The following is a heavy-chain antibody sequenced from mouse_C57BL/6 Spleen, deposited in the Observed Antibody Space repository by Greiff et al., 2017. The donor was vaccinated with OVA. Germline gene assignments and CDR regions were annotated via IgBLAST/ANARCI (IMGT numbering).Heavy chain of an antibody. D-gene: IGHD1-1*01. V-gene: IGHV1-50*01. J-gene: IGHJ1*03. CDR3: ARSVYYGSSNWYFDV. Sequence: QVQLQQPGAELVKPGASVKLSCKASGYTFTSYWMQWVKQRPGQGLEWIGEIDPSDIYTNYNQKFKGKATLTVDTSSSTAYMQLSSLTSEDSAVYYCARSVYYGSSNWYFDVWGTGTTVTVSS. CDR1: GYTFTSYW. CDR2: IDPSDIYT.